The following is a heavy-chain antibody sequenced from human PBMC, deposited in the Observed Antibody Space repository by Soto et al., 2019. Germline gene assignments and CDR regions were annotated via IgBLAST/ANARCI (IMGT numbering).Heavy chain of an antibody. V-gene: IGHV3-23*01. CDR3: AKDMANDYVWGSYRVPYYYYGMDV. D-gene: IGHD3-16*02. CDR2: ISGSGGST. Sequence: SGGSLRLSCAASGFTFSSYAMSWVRQAPGKGLEWVSAISGSGGSTYYADSVKGRFTISRDNSKNTLYLQMNSLRAEDTAVYYCAKDMANDYVWGSYRVPYYYYGMDVWGQGTTVTLSS. J-gene: IGHJ6*02. CDR1: GFTFSSYA.